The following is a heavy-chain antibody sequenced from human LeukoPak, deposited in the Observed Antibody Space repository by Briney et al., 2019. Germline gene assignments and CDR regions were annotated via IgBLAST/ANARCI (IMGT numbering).Heavy chain of an antibody. CDR3: ARHSGAGTGFVY. J-gene: IGHJ4*02. CDR2: IYYSGST. CDR1: GGFTSSYY. Sequence: SETLSLTCTVSGGFTSSYYWSWIRQPPGKGLEWIGYIYYSGSTNYNPSLKSRLTISTDTYKHQFSLKLSSVTAADTAVYYCARHSGAGTGFVYWGQGTLVTVSS. D-gene: IGHD6-19*01. V-gene: IGHV4-59*08.